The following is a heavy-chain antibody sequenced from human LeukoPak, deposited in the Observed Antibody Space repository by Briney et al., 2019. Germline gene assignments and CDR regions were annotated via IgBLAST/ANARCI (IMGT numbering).Heavy chain of an antibody. V-gene: IGHV4-34*01. Sequence: SETLSLTCAVYGGSFSGYYWSWIRQPPGKGLEWIGEINHSGSTNYNPSLKSRVTISVDTSKNQFSLKLSSVTAADTAVYYCARDGYNRAYYGMDVWGQGTTVTVSS. J-gene: IGHJ6*02. CDR1: GGSFSGYY. CDR3: ARDGYNRAYYGMDV. D-gene: IGHD5-24*01. CDR2: INHSGST.